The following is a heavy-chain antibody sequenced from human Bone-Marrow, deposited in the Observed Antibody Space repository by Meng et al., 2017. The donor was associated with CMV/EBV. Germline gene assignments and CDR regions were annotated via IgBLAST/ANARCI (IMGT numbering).Heavy chain of an antibody. CDR2: IYHSGST. J-gene: IGHJ4*02. CDR3: AKGDSSSYYVGDFDY. V-gene: IGHV4-4*02. Sequence: SETLSLTCAVSGGSISSSNWWSWVRQPPGKGLEWIGEIYHSGSTNYNPSLKSRVIISVDKSKNQFSLKLSSVTAEDTAVYYCAKGDSSSYYVGDFDYWGQGTLVTVSS. D-gene: IGHD6-13*01. CDR1: GGSISSSNW.